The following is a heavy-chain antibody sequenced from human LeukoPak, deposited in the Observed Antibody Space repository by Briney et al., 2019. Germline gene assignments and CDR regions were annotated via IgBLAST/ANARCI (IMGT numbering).Heavy chain of an antibody. J-gene: IGHJ2*01. CDR2: ISYSGST. D-gene: IGHD2/OR15-2a*01. V-gene: IGHV4-59*08. Sequence: PSETLSLTCTVSGGSISSYYWGWIRQPPGKGLEWIGYISYSGSTKYNPSLKSRVTISGDTSRNEFSLKLSSVTAAGTAVYYCARRISTYWYFDLWGRGTLVTVSS. CDR1: GGSISSYY. CDR3: ARRISTYWYFDL.